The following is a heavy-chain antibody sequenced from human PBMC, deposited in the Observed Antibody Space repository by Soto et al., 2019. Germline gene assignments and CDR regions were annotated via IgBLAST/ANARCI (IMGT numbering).Heavy chain of an antibody. CDR3: ARDVIGHDYYDTIGYCFDL. D-gene: IGHD3-16*01. Sequence: ASVKVSCKGSGYTFTKFHIHWVRQAPGQGLEWMGMIDPSGGVTRDAQRFQGRITMTRDTSTSSVYMELRGLTSEDTAVYYCARDVIGHDYYDTIGYCFDLWGPGTVVTVSS. J-gene: IGHJ4*02. CDR1: GYTFTKFH. CDR2: IDPSGGVT. V-gene: IGHV1-46*01.